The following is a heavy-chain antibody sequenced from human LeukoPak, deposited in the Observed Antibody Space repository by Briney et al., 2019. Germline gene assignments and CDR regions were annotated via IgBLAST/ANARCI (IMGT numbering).Heavy chain of an antibody. V-gene: IGHV3-30*04. Sequence: GGSLRLSCAVSGFTFSSYAMHWVRQAPGKGLEWVAVISYDGSNKYYADSVKGRFTISRDNSKNTLYLQMNSLRAEDTAVYYCAGGYSGYDPHYYYYMDVWGKGTTVTVSS. CDR1: GFTFSSYA. CDR2: ISYDGSNK. D-gene: IGHD5-12*01. J-gene: IGHJ6*03. CDR3: AGGYSGYDPHYYYYMDV.